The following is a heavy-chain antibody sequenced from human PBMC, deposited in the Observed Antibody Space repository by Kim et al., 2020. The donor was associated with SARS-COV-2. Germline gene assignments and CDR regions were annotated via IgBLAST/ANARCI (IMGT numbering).Heavy chain of an antibody. V-gene: IGHV3-48*02. Sequence: VKGRFTISRDNAKNSLYLQMNSLRDEDTAVYYCAREADYYDSSGYYYYDYWGQGTLVTVSS. CDR3: AREADYYDSSGYYYYDY. J-gene: IGHJ4*02. D-gene: IGHD3-22*01.